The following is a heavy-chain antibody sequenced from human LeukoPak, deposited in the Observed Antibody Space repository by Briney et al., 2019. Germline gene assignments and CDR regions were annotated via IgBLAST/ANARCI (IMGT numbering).Heavy chain of an antibody. CDR1: GYTFTGYY. D-gene: IGHD2-21*02. J-gene: IGHJ4*02. V-gene: IGHV1-2*02. CDR3: ARDTGHIVVVTAIDV. CDR2: INPNSGGT. Sequence: ASVKVSCKASGYTFTGYYMHWVRQAPGQGLEWMGWINPNSGGTNYAQKFQGRVTMTRDTSISTAYMELSRLRSDDTAVYYCARDTGHIVVVTAIDVWGQGTLVTVSS.